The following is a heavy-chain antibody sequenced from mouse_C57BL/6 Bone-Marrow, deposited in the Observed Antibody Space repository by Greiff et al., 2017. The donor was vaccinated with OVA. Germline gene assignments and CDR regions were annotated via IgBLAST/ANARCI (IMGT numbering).Heavy chain of an antibody. J-gene: IGHJ2*01. CDR1: GYTFTSYW. CDR2: IDPSDSYT. CDR3: ARDTTVVPDY. Sequence: VQLQQPGAELVKPGASVKLSCKASGYTFTSYWMQWVKQRPGQGLEWIGEIDPSDSYTNYNQKFKGKATLTVDTSSSTAYMQLRSLTSEDSAVYYCARDTTVVPDYWGQGTTLTVTS. V-gene: IGHV1-50*01. D-gene: IGHD1-1*01.